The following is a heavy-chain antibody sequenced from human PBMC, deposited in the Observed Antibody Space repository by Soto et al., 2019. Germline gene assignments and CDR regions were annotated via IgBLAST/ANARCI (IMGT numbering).Heavy chain of an antibody. Sequence: QVQLVQSGAEVKKPGSSVKVSCKASGGSFNTYAISWVRQAPGQGLEWMGGIIPVFGRVTYAHKFQGRITITADDSTSTVYMELSRLRSDDTAIYYCAALSLVYCITSSCATDYWGQGTLVTVSP. V-gene: IGHV1-69*12. D-gene: IGHD6-6*01. CDR1: GGSFNTYA. J-gene: IGHJ4*02. CDR3: AALSLVYCITSSCATDY. CDR2: IIPVFGRV.